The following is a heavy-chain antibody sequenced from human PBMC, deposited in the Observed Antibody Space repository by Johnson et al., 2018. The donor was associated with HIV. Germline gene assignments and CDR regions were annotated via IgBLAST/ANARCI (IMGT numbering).Heavy chain of an antibody. V-gene: IGHV3-66*01. CDR2: IYSGGST. CDR3: ATRDPTYRPGAFDL. Sequence: VQLVESGGGLVQPGGSLRLSCAASGFTFSSYDMHWVRQATGKGLEWVSAIYSGGSTYYADSVKGRFTISRDNSKNTLYLQMNSLRAEDTAVYYCATRDPTYRPGAFDLWGQGTMVTVSS. CDR1: GFTFSSYD. D-gene: IGHD1-14*01. J-gene: IGHJ3*01.